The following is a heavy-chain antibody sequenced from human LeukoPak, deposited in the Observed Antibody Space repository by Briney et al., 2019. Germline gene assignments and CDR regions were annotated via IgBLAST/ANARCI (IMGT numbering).Heavy chain of an antibody. CDR2: INHSGST. V-gene: IGHV4-34*01. D-gene: IGHD5-18*01. J-gene: IGHJ4*02. CDR1: GGSFSGYY. Sequence: SETLSLTCAVYGGSFSGYYWSWIRQPPGKGLEWIGEINHSGSTNYDPSLKSRVTISVDTSKNQFSLKLSSVTAADTAVYYCARGRDSYGDYWGQGTLVTVSS. CDR3: ARGRDSYGDY.